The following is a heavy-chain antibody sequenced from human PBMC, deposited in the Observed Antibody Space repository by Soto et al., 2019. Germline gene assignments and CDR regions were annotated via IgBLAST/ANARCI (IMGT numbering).Heavy chain of an antibody. CDR1: GCIFTNYA. CDR2: FDVGNGDT. J-gene: IGHJ4*02. CDR3: ARDDSRPRSTFDY. V-gene: IGHV1-3*01. D-gene: IGHD2-15*01. Sequence: ASVKVSCKASGCIFTNYAIHWVRQAPGQRLEWMGWFDVGNGDTKYSQKFQDRVTITTDTSASTAYMELSSLRSEDTAVYYCARDDSRPRSTFDYWAQGPLVTVSS.